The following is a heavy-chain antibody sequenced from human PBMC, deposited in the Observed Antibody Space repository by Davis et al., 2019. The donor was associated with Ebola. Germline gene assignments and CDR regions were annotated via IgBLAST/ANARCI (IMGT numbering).Heavy chain of an antibody. CDR3: ATLSLGYCSSTSCYAGYGMDV. Sequence: GESLKISCAASGFTFSSYGMHWVRQAPGKGLEWVAVIWYDGSNKYYADSVKGRFTISRDNSKNTLYLQMNSLRAEDTAVYYCATLSLGYCSSTSCYAGYGMDVWGQGTTVTVSS. J-gene: IGHJ6*02. V-gene: IGHV3-33*01. CDR2: IWYDGSNK. D-gene: IGHD2-2*01. CDR1: GFTFSSYG.